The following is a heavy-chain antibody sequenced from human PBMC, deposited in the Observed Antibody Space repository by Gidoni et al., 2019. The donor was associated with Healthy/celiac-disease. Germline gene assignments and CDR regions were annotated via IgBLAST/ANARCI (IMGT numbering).Heavy chain of an antibody. Sequence: EVQLVEPGGGLVQPGGSLSLSGAASGFSFSSYAMSWVRQAPGNGLEWVSAISVSGGSTYYADSVKGRFTISRDNSKNTLYLQMNSLRAEDTAVYYCAKDLWSSTSKSGYWGQGTLVTISS. CDR2: ISVSGGST. D-gene: IGHD2-2*01. J-gene: IGHJ4*02. CDR3: AKDLWSSTSKSGY. CDR1: GFSFSSYA. V-gene: IGHV3-23*04.